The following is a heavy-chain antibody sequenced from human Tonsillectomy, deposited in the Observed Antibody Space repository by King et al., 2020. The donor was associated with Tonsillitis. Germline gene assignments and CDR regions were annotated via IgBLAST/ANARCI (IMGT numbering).Heavy chain of an antibody. V-gene: IGHV3-9*01. J-gene: IGHJ6*02. CDR1: GFTFDDYA. D-gene: IGHD3-9*01. CDR3: AKDGTPNYDILTGYPLSYYYGMDV. Sequence: VQLVESGGGLVQPGRSLRLSCAASGFTFDDYAMHWVRQAPGKGLEWVSGISWNSGSIGYADSVKGRFTISRDNAKNSLYLQMNSLRAEDTALYYCAKDGTPNYDILTGYPLSYYYGMDVWGQGTTVTVSS. CDR2: ISWNSGSI.